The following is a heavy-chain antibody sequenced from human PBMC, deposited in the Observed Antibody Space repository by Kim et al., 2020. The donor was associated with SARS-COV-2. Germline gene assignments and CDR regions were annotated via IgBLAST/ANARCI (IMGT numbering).Heavy chain of an antibody. D-gene: IGHD6-25*01. CDR1: GYTFTSYG. CDR3: ARNRGRYYYYGMDV. J-gene: IGHJ6*02. V-gene: IGHV1-18*01. Sequence: ASVKVSCKASGYTFTSYGISWVRQAPGQGLEWMGWISAYNGNTNYAQKLQGRVTMTTDTSTSTAYMELRSLRSDDTAVYYCARNRGRYYYYGMDVWGQGTTVTVSS. CDR2: ISAYNGNT.